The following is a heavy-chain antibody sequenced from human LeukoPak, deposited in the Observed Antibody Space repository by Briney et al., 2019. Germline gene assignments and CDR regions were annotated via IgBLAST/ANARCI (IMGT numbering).Heavy chain of an antibody. Sequence: GGSLRLSCAASGFTFTTYAMSWVRQAPGKGLEWVSAISGSGTSTYYADSEEGRFITTRDNSNNTQYLQMNSLRAEDTAEYYCVRREGVTRSLDYWGQGTLVTVSS. CDR1: GFTFTTYA. J-gene: IGHJ4*02. CDR3: VRREGVTRSLDY. V-gene: IGHV3-23*01. D-gene: IGHD3-10*01. CDR2: ISGSGTST.